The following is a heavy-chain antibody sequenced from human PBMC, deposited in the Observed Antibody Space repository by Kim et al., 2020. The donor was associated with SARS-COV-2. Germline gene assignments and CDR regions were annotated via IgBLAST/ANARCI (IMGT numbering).Heavy chain of an antibody. CDR3: ARTNYDSRGYLGFDY. Sequence: GGSLRLSCAVSGFSVSSNYINWVRQAPGKGLEWVSVVYSGGRTNYADPVKGRFTIPRHNSRNTVYLQMNSLRADDTAVYYCARTNYDSRGYLGFDYWGQGTLVTVSS. CDR1: GFSVSSNY. J-gene: IGHJ4*02. V-gene: IGHV3-53*01. D-gene: IGHD3-22*01. CDR2: VYSGGRT.